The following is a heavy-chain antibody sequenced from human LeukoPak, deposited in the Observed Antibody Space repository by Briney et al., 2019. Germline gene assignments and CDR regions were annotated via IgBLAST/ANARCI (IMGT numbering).Heavy chain of an antibody. V-gene: IGHV1-2*02. J-gene: IGHJ3*02. CDR3: ARDSTLDAFDI. Sequence: ASVKVSCKASGYTFTSYDINWVRQATGQGLEWMGWINPNSGGTNYAQKFQGRVTMTRDTSISTAYMELSRLRSDDTAVYYCARDSTLDAFDIWGQGTMVTVSS. CDR2: INPNSGGT. CDR1: GYTFTSYD. D-gene: IGHD3-3*02.